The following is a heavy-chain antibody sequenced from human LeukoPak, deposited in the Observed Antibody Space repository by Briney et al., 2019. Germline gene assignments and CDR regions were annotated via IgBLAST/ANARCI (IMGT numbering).Heavy chain of an antibody. V-gene: IGHV3-15*01. CDR2: IRSKGDGGTT. Sequence: PGTSLRLSCAASGFTVSNAWMSWVRQAPGKGLEWVGRIRSKGDGGTTDYAAPVKGRFTISRDDSKNTLYLQMNSLKTEDTAVYYCTTYNSRDAFDIWGQGTMVTVSP. J-gene: IGHJ3*02. CDR3: TTYNSRDAFDI. D-gene: IGHD2/OR15-2a*01. CDR1: GFTVSNAW.